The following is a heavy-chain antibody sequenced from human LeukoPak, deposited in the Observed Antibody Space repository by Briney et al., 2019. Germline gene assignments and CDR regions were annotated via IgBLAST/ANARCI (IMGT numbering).Heavy chain of an antibody. V-gene: IGHV4-61*02. D-gene: IGHD3-10*01. J-gene: IGHJ4*02. CDR1: GGSISSGSYY. CDR2: IYTSGST. CDR3: AVWFGELLSDY. Sequence: SETLSLTCTVSGGSISSGSYYWSWIRQPAGKGLEWIGRIYTSGSTNYNPSLKSRVTISVDTSENQFSLKLSSVTAADTAVYYCAVWFGELLSDYWGQGTLVTVSS.